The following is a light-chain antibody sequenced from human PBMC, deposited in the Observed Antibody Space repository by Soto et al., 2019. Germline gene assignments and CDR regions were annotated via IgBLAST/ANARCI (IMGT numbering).Light chain of an antibody. CDR1: QSVSSSY. Sequence: EIVMTQSPATLSVYTGERATPSCRASQSVSSSYLAWYQQKPGQAPRLLIYNAFSRATGIPDGFSGSGSGPDFTLTISGLRSEDSAVYFCQQYNNWPFSFGQGTRLEI. J-gene: IGKJ5*01. V-gene: IGKV3D-15*01. CDR3: QQYNNWPFS. CDR2: NAF.